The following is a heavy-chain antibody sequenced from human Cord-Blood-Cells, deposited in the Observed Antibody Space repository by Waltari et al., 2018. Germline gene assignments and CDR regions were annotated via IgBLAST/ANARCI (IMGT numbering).Heavy chain of an antibody. CDR3: ASYYGSGSYWDY. D-gene: IGHD3-10*01. V-gene: IGHV4-34*01. CDR2: INHSGST. Sequence: QVQLQQWGAGLLKPSETLSLTCAVYGGAFRGYYWGRIRQPPGKGLEWIGEINHSGSTNYNPSLKSRVTISVDTSKNQFSLKLSSVTAADTAVYYCASYYGSGSYWDYWGQGTLVTVSS. J-gene: IGHJ4*02. CDR1: GGAFRGYY.